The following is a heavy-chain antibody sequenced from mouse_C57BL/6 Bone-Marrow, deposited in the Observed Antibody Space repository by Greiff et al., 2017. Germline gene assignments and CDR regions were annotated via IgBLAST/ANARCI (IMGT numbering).Heavy chain of an antibody. V-gene: IGHV5-6*01. CDR3: ARRFIFYWYFDV. CDR1: GFTFSSYG. D-gene: IGHD1-1*01. CDR2: ISSGGSYT. J-gene: IGHJ1*03. Sequence: EVQGVESGGDLVKPGGSLKLSCAASGFTFSSYGMSWVRQTPDKRLEWVATISSGGSYTYYPDSVKGRFTISRDNAKNTLYLQMSSLKSEDTAMYYCARRFIFYWYFDVWGTGTTVTVSS.